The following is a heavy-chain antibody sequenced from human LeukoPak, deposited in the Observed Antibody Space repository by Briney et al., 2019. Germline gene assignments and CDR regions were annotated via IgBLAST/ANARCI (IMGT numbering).Heavy chain of an antibody. CDR3: ANTDYYDSSGYYYRPYYYYYMDV. CDR1: GYTFTSYA. V-gene: IGHV1-69*06. Sequence: ASVKVSCKASGYTFTSYAISWVRQAPGQGLEWMGGIIPIFGTANYAQKFQGRVTITADKSTSTAYMELSSLRSEDTAVYYCANTDYYDSSGYYYRPYYYYYMDVWGKGTTVTVSS. J-gene: IGHJ6*03. CDR2: IIPIFGTA. D-gene: IGHD3-22*01.